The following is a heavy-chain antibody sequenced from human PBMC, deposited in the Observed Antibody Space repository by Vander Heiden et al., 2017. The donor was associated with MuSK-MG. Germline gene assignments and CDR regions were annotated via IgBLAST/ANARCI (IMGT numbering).Heavy chain of an antibody. J-gene: IGHJ6*03. D-gene: IGHD6-13*01. V-gene: IGHV4-59*01. CDR3: ARSYSSSWPYYYYYYMDV. CDR1: GRSISSYY. CDR2: IYYSGST. Sequence: QVQLQESGPGLVKPSETLSLTCTVSGRSISSYYWSWIRQHPGKGLEWIGYIYYSGSTNYNPSLKSRVTISVDTAKNQFSLKLRSVTAADRAVYYCARSYSSSWPYYYYYYMDVWGKGTTVTVSS.